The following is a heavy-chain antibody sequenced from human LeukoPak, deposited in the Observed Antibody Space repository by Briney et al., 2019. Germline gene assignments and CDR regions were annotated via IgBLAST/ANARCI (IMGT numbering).Heavy chain of an antibody. CDR1: GGSFSGYY. J-gene: IGHJ4*02. D-gene: IGHD6-13*01. CDR2: INHSGST. Sequence: SETLSLTCAVYGGSFSGYYWSWIRQPPGKGLEWIGEINHSGSTNYNPPLKSRVTISVDTSKNQFSLKLSSVTAADTAVYYCARGRKLIAARPAGFDYWGQGTLVTVSS. CDR3: ARGRKLIAARPAGFDY. V-gene: IGHV4-34*01.